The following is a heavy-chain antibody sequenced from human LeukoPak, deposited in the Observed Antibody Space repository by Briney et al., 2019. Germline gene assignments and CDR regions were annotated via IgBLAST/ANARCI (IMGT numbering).Heavy chain of an antibody. CDR3: ASNSPIAVAGRDAFDI. Sequence: GGSLRLSCAASGFTFSTYSMNWVRQVPGKGLEWVSQISSRSTGIYYAESVKGRFTISRDNAKNSLYVQMNSLKDEDTAVYYCASNSPIAVAGRDAFDIWGQGTMVTVSS. CDR2: ISSRSTGI. CDR1: GFTFSTYS. D-gene: IGHD6-19*01. V-gene: IGHV3-48*02. J-gene: IGHJ3*02.